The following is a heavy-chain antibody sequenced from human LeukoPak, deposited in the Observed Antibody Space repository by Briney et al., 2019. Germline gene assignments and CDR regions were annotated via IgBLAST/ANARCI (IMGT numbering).Heavy chain of an antibody. CDR3: ARVYYYGSGHFDY. J-gene: IGHJ4*02. CDR1: GGSFSGYY. V-gene: IGHV4-30-4*01. CDR2: IYYSGST. D-gene: IGHD3-10*01. Sequence: SETLSLTCAVYGGSFSGYYWSWIRQPPGKGLEWIGYIYYSGSTYYNPSLKSRVTISVDTSKNQFSLKLSSVTAADTAVYYCARVYYYGSGHFDYWGQGTLVTVSS.